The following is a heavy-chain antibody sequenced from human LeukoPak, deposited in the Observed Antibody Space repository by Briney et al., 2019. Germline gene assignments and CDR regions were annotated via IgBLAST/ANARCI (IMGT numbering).Heavy chain of an antibody. J-gene: IGHJ4*02. CDR1: GGSLSSYY. CDR2: IYYSGST. Sequence: SETLSLTCTVSGGSLSSYYWSWIRQPPGKGLEWIGYIYYSGSTNYNPSLKSRVTISVDTSKNQFSLKLSSVTAADTAVYYCAREGSYYDFWSGFIYWGQGTLVTVSS. CDR3: AREGSYYDFWSGFIY. D-gene: IGHD3-3*01. V-gene: IGHV4-59*01.